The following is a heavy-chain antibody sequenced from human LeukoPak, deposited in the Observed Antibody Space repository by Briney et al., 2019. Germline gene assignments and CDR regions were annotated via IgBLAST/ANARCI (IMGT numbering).Heavy chain of an antibody. V-gene: IGHV4-59*01. CDR1: GGSISNYY. Sequence: SETLSLTCTVSGGSISNYYWSWIRQPPRKGLEWIGYIYYTGSTNYNPSLESRVTISVDTSKNQFSLKLTSVTAADTAVYYCARGGWSLDYWGQGTLVTVSS. J-gene: IGHJ4*02. D-gene: IGHD6-19*01. CDR3: ARGGWSLDY. CDR2: IYYTGST.